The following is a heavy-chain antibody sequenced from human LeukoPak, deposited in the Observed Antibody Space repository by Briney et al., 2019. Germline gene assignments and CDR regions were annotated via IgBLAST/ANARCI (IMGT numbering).Heavy chain of an antibody. V-gene: IGHV4-39*07. D-gene: IGHD3-22*01. J-gene: IGHJ4*02. CDR3: ARGLYYYDSRYDY. Sequence: SETLSLTCTVSGGSISSSSYYWGRIRQPPGRGLEWIGSVYYKGNTYYNPSLKSRVTISVDTSKNQFSLKLSSVTAADTAVYYCARGLYYYDSRYDYWGQGTLVTVSS. CDR2: VYYKGNT. CDR1: GGSISSSSYY.